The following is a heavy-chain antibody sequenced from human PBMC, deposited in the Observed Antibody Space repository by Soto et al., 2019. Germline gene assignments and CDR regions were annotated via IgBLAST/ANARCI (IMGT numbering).Heavy chain of an antibody. CDR2: IIPIFGTA. V-gene: IGHV1-69*01. CDR1: GGTFSSYA. CDR3: ARVRVTAMAVRSHYYYRMDV. J-gene: IGHJ6*02. Sequence: QVQLVQSGAEVKKPGSSVKLSCTASGGTFSSYASSWVRQAPGQGLEWMGGIIPIFGTADNAQKFPGRATITADESTRTGYRERSSLRDEDTALYYCARVRVTAMAVRSHYYYRMDVSGQGSTVTVSS. D-gene: IGHD5-18*01.